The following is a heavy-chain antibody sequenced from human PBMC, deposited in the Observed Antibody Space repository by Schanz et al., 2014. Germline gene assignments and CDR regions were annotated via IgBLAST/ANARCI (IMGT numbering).Heavy chain of an antibody. CDR2: ISIRGGNT. CDR3: TKEDATALWYFEH. V-gene: IGHV3-23*04. J-gene: IGHJ4*02. CDR1: GFTFSTYA. Sequence: EVQLVESGGGLVQPGGSLRLSCAASGFTFSTYAMTWVRQAPGKGLEWVSSISIRGGNTYYTDSVKGRFTISRDNSKNLVVLQMNSLRVDDTAVYYCTKEDATALWYFEHWGQGTLVTVSS. D-gene: IGHD6-13*01.